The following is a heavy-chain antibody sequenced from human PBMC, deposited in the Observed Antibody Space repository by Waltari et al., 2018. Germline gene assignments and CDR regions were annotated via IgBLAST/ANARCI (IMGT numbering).Heavy chain of an antibody. CDR2: IYYSGST. CDR3: ARASSPDYYDSSGYYDY. D-gene: IGHD3-22*01. Sequence: QVQLQESGPGLVKPSETLSLTCTVSGGSISSYYWSWIRQPPGKGLEWIGYIYYSGSTNCNPSLKSRVTISVDTSKNQFSLKLSSVTAADTAVYYCARASSPDYYDSSGYYDYWGQGTLVTVSS. V-gene: IGHV4-59*01. CDR1: GGSISSYY. J-gene: IGHJ4*02.